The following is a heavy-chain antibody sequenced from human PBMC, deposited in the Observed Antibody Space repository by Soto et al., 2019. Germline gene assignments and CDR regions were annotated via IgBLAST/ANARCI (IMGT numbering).Heavy chain of an antibody. CDR1: GFTFSSYG. D-gene: IGHD3-22*01. J-gene: IGHJ4*02. CDR3: AKDHHYYDSSGCFDY. Sequence: PGGSLRLSCAASGFTFSSYGMHWVRQAPGKGLEWVAVISYDGSNKYYADSVKGRFTISRDNSKNTLYLQMNSLRAEDTAVYYCAKDHHYYDSSGCFDYWGQGTLVTVSS. V-gene: IGHV3-30*18. CDR2: ISYDGSNK.